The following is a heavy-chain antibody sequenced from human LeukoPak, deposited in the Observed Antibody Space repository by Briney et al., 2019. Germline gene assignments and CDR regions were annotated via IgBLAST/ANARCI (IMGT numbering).Heavy chain of an antibody. J-gene: IGHJ6*03. CDR3: ARVGRYYDFWSGYPKPNYYYYYYMDV. V-gene: IGHV1-3*01. CDR2: INADNGNT. Sequence: ASVKVSCKASGYTFTNYVMSWVRQAPGQSFEWMGWINADNGNTKYSQKFQGRVTITADESTSTAYMELSSPRSEDTAVYYCARVGRYYDFWSGYPKPNYYYYYYMDVWGKGTTVTVSS. D-gene: IGHD3-3*01. CDR1: GYTFTNYV.